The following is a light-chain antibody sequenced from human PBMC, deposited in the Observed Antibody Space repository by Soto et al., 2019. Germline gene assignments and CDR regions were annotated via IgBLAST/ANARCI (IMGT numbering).Light chain of an antibody. CDR3: QKYHSAPRT. CDR1: QGISNH. J-gene: IGKJ4*01. V-gene: IGKV1-27*01. CDR2: DAS. Sequence: DIPMTQSPSSLSASVGDRVTITCRASQGISNHLAWYQQKPGKVPKLLIYDASTLQSGVPSRFSGGGSGTDFTLTISSLQPEDVATYYCQKYHSAPRTFGGGTKVEIK.